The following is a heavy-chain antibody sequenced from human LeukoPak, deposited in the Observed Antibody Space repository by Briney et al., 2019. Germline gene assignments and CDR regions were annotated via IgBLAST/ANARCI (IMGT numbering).Heavy chain of an antibody. D-gene: IGHD5-18*01. Sequence: PGGSLRLSCAASGFTFSSYGMHWVRQAPGKGLEWVAVIWYDGSNKYYADSVKGRFTISRDNSKNTLYLQVNSLRAEDTAVYYCARGIQLYYFDYWGQGTLVTVSS. V-gene: IGHV3-33*01. CDR2: IWYDGSNK. CDR3: ARGIQLYYFDY. CDR1: GFTFSSYG. J-gene: IGHJ4*02.